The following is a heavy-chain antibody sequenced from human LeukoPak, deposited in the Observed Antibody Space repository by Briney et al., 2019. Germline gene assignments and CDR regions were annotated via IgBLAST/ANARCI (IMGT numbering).Heavy chain of an antibody. CDR3: AKEGLEGSGGSLDY. V-gene: IGHV3-23*01. CDR2: ISGSGGST. CDR1: GFTFSSYA. D-gene: IGHD2-15*01. Sequence: GGSLRLSCAASGFTFSSYAMSWVRQAPGKGLEWVPAISGSGGSTYYADSVKGRFTISRDNSKNTLYLQMNSLRAEDTAVYYCAKEGLEGSGGSLDYWGQGTLVTVSS. J-gene: IGHJ4*02.